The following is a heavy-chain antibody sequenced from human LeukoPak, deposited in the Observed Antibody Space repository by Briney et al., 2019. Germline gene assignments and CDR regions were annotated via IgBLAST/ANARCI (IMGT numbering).Heavy chain of an antibody. V-gene: IGHV3-23*01. Sequence: GGSLRLSCAASGFTFSSYAMSWVRQAPGKGLEWVSGISGSGGTTYYADSVKGRFTISRDDSKNTLYLQMNSLRAEDTAVYYCAKDSFSRNGVHDAFDVWGQGTMVTVSS. J-gene: IGHJ3*01. D-gene: IGHD2-8*01. CDR1: GFTFSSYA. CDR2: ISGSGGTT. CDR3: AKDSFSRNGVHDAFDV.